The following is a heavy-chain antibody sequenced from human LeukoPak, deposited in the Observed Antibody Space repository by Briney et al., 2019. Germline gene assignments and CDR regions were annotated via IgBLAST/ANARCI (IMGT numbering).Heavy chain of an antibody. V-gene: IGHV3-11*06. J-gene: IGHJ5*02. CDR1: GFTFSDYY. D-gene: IGHD3-10*01. Sequence: GGSLRLSCAASGFTFSDYYMSWIRQAPGKGLEWVSYISSSSSYTNYADSVKGRFTISRDNAKNSLYLQMNSLRAEDTAVYNCARVQGFFGEPGWFDPWGQGTLVTVSS. CDR3: ARVQGFFGEPGWFDP. CDR2: ISSSSSYT.